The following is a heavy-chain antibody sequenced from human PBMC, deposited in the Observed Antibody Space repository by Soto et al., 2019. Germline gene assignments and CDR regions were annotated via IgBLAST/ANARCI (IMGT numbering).Heavy chain of an antibody. J-gene: IGHJ6*02. CDR2: ISPSSGHI. CDR1: GFTFSSCT. CDR3: SGCSGGACHKNYGMDV. Sequence: EVHLVESGGGLVKPGGSLRLSCAVSGFTFSSCTMNWVRQAPGTGLEWVSSISPSSGHIYYADSVKGRFTISRDNAKNSLFLQMISLRGEDTAVYYCSGCSGGACHKNYGMDVWGQGTTVTVSS. D-gene: IGHD2-15*01. V-gene: IGHV3-21*06.